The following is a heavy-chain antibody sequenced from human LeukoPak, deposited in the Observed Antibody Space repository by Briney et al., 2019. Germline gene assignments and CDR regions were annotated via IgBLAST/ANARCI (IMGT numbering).Heavy chain of an antibody. V-gene: IGHV3-48*04. CDR3: ARVLAGYSYGYFDY. CDR1: GFTFSSYR. Sequence: PGGSLRLSCAASGFTFSSYRLTWVRQAPGKGLEWVSYISSSSSTIYYADSVKGRFTISRDNAKNSLYLQMNSLRAEDTAVYYCARVLAGYSYGYFDYWGQGTLVTVSS. CDR2: ISSSSSTI. J-gene: IGHJ4*02. D-gene: IGHD5-18*01.